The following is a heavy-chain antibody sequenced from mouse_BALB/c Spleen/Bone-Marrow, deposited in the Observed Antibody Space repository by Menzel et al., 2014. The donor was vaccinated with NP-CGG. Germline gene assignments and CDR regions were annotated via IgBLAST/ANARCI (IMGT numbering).Heavy chain of an antibody. D-gene: IGHD2-14*01. CDR1: GFTFSSYA. V-gene: IGHV5-9-4*01. CDR3: ARAYRNDGGYYYAMDY. J-gene: IGHJ4*01. Sequence: EVKVVESGGGSVKPGGSLKLSCAASGFTFSSYAMSWVRQSPEKRLEWVAEISSGGSYTYYPDTVTGRFTISRGNAKNNLYLEMSSLRSEDTAMYYCARAYRNDGGYYYAMDYWGQGTSVTVSS. CDR2: ISSGGSYT.